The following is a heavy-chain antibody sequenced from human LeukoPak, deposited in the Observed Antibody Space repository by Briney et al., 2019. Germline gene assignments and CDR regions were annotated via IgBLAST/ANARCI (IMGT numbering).Heavy chain of an antibody. CDR3: ARDRKIAAADFDY. D-gene: IGHD6-13*01. Sequence: GGSLSLSCAASGFTFDNYGMTWVRQVPGKGLEWVSGVNWNGGSTGYADSVKGRFTISRDNAKNSLYLQMNSLRAEDTAVYYCARDRKIAAADFDYWGQGTLVTVSS. CDR1: GFTFDNYG. J-gene: IGHJ4*02. V-gene: IGHV3-20*04. CDR2: VNWNGGST.